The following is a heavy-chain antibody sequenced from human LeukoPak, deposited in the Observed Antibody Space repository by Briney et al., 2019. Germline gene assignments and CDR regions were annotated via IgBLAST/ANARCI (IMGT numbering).Heavy chain of an antibody. D-gene: IGHD3-10*01. V-gene: IGHV3-9*01. CDR2: ISWNSGSI. CDR3: ARGRGSCYYGSGSYLVG. CDR1: GFTFDDYA. Sequence: GRSLRLSCAASGFTFDDYAMHWVRQAPGKGLEWVSGISWNSGSIGYADSVKGRFTISRDNAKNSLYLQMNSLRAEDTALYYCARGRGSCYYGSGSYLVGWGQGTLVTVSS. J-gene: IGHJ4*02.